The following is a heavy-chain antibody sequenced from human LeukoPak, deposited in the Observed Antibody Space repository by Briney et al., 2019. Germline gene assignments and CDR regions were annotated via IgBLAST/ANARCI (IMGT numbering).Heavy chain of an antibody. CDR1: GFTFTTYG. J-gene: IGHJ3*02. V-gene: IGHV3-30*02. Sequence: GGSLRLSCAASGFTFTTYGMHWVRQAPGKGLEWVAFIQNDEIDKFYADSVKGRFTISRDNSKNTLYLQMNSLRAEDTAVYYCARAQDIVVVPAAIGPDAFDIWGQGTMVTVSS. D-gene: IGHD2-2*02. CDR3: ARAQDIVVVPAAIGPDAFDI. CDR2: IQNDEIDK.